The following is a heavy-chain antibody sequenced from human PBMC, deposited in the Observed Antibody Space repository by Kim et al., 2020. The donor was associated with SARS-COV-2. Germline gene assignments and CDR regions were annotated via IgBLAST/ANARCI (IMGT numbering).Heavy chain of an antibody. Sequence: GGSLRLSCAASGFTFSSYGMQWVRQAPGKGLEWVALISFDGSNKYYVDSVKGRFTISRDNSKNTLYLQMNSLRAEDTAVYYCARRTTIFSIDIWGQGTMVTVSS. CDR2: ISFDGSNK. D-gene: IGHD3-9*01. V-gene: IGHV3-30*03. CDR3: ARRTTIFSIDI. CDR1: GFTFSSYG. J-gene: IGHJ3*02.